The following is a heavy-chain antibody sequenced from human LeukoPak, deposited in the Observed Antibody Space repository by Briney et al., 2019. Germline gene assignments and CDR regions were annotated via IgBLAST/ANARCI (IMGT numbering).Heavy chain of an antibody. CDR3: ATLSTSYFDSSGYYSTFLDY. Sequence: ASVKVSCKVSGYTLTELSMHWVRRAPGKGLEWMGGFDPEDGETIYAQKFQGRVTMTEDASTDTTYMELSTPRSEDTAVYYCATLSTSYFDSSGYYSTFLDYWGQGTLVTVSS. V-gene: IGHV1-24*01. CDR2: FDPEDGET. D-gene: IGHD3-22*01. CDR1: GYTLTELS. J-gene: IGHJ4*02.